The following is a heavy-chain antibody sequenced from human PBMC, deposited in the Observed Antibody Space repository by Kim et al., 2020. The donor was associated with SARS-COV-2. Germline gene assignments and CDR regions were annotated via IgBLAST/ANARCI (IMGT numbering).Heavy chain of an antibody. CDR3: TKSGPRAFEI. Sequence: GGSLRLSCAVSGITLRSSWMHWVRQGPGKRLEWLARVNLDGRSTDYADSVKSRFTISGDNAENTLYLHLSSLSAEDTAVYYCTKSGPRAFEIWGQGTMV. CDR1: GITLRSSW. D-gene: IGHD3-3*01. J-gene: IGHJ3*02. CDR2: VNLDGRST. V-gene: IGHV3-74*01.